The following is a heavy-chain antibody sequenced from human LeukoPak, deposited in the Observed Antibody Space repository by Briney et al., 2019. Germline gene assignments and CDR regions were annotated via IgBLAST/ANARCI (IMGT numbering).Heavy chain of an antibody. CDR3: ARLHSAIYYGDAFDI. CDR1: ALTFSSYA. J-gene: IGHJ3*02. D-gene: IGHD1-26*01. Sequence: GGSLRLSCAASALTFSSYAVSWVRQAPGKGLEWVSTVGGIGAATSYADSVKGRFTVSRDNVKNSLFLQMNSLRAEDTAAYYCARLHSAIYYGDAFDIWGQGTMVIVSS. CDR2: VGGIGAAT. V-gene: IGHV3-23*01.